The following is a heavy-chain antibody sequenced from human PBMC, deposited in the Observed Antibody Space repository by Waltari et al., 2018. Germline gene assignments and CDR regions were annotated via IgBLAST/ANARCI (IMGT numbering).Heavy chain of an antibody. D-gene: IGHD6-19*01. V-gene: IGHV1-69-2*01. J-gene: IGHJ4*02. CDR3: ATASGVAGTALDY. CDR2: VCHEADER. Sequence: EVQLVQSGAEVKKPGATVKISCKVSGYTFTDYYMHWVQQAHGKGLEWMGLVCHEADERIYEVKFQGRVTITADTSTETAYMELSSLRSEDTAVYYCATASGVAGTALDYWGQGTLVTVSS. CDR1: GYTFTDYY.